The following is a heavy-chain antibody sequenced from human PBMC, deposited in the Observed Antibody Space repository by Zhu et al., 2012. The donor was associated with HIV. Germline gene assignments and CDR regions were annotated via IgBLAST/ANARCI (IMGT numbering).Heavy chain of an antibody. V-gene: IGHV4-39*07. CDR1: GGSISSSSYY. Sequence: QVQLQESGPGLVKPSETLSLTCTVSGGSISSSSYYWGWIRQPPGKGLEWIGSIYYSGSTYYNPSLKSRVTISVDTSKNQFSLKLSSVTAADTAVYYCARHFNDYDYYYGMDVWGQGP. D-gene: IGHD3-3*02. CDR3: ARHFNDYDYYYGMDV. J-gene: IGHJ6*02. CDR2: IYYSGST.